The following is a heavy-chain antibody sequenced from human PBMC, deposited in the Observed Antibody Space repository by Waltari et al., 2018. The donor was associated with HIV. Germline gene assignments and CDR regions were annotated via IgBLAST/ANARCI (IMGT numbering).Heavy chain of an antibody. CDR1: GFTFSDAW. CDR3: ATEEGYGSGSYLDY. D-gene: IGHD3-10*01. J-gene: IGHJ4*02. V-gene: IGHV3-15*01. Sequence: EEYLVESGGDLIKPGGCLRLSCSASGFTFSDAWMTWLRQAPGKGREWVGRIKSKTEGGTTDYAAAVKGRFTISRDDSKNTLFLQMNSLKTEDTAVYYCATEEGYGSGSYLDYWGQGTLLTVSS. CDR2: IKSKTEGGTT.